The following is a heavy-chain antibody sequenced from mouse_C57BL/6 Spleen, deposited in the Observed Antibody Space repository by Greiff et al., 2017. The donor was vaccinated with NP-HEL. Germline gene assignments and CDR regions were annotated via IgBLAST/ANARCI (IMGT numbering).Heavy chain of an antibody. CDR1: GYSITSGYY. CDR2: ISYDGSN. CDR3: ARERGANLDY. Sequence: EVQLQQSGPGLVKPSQSLSLTCSVTGYSITSGYYWNWIRQFPGNKLEWMGYISYDGSNNYNPSLKNRISITRDTSKNQFFLKLNSVTTEDTATYYCARERGANLDYWGQGTTLTVSS. D-gene: IGHD3-1*01. J-gene: IGHJ2*01. V-gene: IGHV3-6*01.